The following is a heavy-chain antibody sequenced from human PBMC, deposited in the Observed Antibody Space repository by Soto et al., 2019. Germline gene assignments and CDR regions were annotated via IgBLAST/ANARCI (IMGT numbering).Heavy chain of an antibody. CDR1: SGSINSGDYY. CDR3: AKAPGPYYHGMDV. Sequence: SETLSLTCTVSSGSINSGDYYWSWIRQSPGKCLEWLGYVYDRGSTYINPSLKGRGSMXXXTXXXXXSLXLXXVTXADTAVYYCAKAPGPYYHGMDVWGQGTTVT. D-gene: IGHD3-10*01. CDR2: VYDRGST. V-gene: IGHV4-30-4*01. J-gene: IGHJ6*02.